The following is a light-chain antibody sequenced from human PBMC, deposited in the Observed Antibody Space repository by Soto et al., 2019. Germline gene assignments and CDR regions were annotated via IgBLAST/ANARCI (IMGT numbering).Light chain of an antibody. CDR1: SSDIGGYDY. J-gene: IGLJ2*01. CDR3: TSYASGSSHVV. CDR2: DVN. V-gene: IGLV2-14*01. Sequence: SALTQPASVSGSPGQSITLSCTGTSSDIGGYDYVSWCQRHPGKAPKLIIYDVNNRPSGVSNRFSGSKSGNTASLTISGLQAEDEADYYCTSYASGSSHVVFGGGTKLTVL.